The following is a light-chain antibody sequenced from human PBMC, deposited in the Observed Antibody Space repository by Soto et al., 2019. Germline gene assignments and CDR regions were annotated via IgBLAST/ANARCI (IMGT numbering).Light chain of an antibody. V-gene: IGKV3-20*01. CDR1: QSVSSY. CDR3: QQYESSPRT. CDR2: GAY. Sequence: ENVLTQSPGTLSLSPGERATLSCRASQSVSSYLAWYQKKPGQPPRLLIYGAYNRPTGIPDRFTGSGSGTDFTLTISRLQPEDFAVYYCQQYESSPRTFGQGTKVEIK. J-gene: IGKJ1*01.